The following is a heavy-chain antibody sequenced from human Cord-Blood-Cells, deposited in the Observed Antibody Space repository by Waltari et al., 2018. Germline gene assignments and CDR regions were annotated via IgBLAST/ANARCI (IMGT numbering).Heavy chain of an antibody. CDR2: INPNRGGT. J-gene: IGHJ3*02. CDR1: GYTFTGYY. Sequence: QVQLVQSGAEVKKPGASVKVSCKASGYTFTGYYMHWVRQAPGQGLEWMGWINPNRGGTNYAQKFQGRGTMTRDTSISTAYRELSRMRSDETAVYYCASTSGARPRAFDIWGQGTMVTVSS. CDR3: ASTSGARPRAFDI. V-gene: IGHV1-2*02. D-gene: IGHD6-6*01.